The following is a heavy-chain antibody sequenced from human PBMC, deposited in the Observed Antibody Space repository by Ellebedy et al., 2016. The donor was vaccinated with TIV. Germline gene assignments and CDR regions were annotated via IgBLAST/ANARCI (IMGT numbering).Heavy chain of an antibody. CDR1: GFTFTDFH. V-gene: IGHV3-33*01. D-gene: IGHD1-26*01. CDR2: IWFDGSLT. J-gene: IGHJ6*02. CDR3: ARELLGGQGDMDV. Sequence: PGGPLRLSCAASGFTFTDFHMHWVRQAPGTGLAWVAVIWFDGSLTFYADSVKGRFTLSRDNSKNMLYLQMDNLRVEDTALYYCARELLGGQGDMDVWGQGTTVTVSS.